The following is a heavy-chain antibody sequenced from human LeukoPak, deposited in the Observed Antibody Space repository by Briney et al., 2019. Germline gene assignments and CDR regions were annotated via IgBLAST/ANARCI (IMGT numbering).Heavy chain of an antibody. V-gene: IGHV1-69*13. CDR3: ARDQGYDSSDGFDY. J-gene: IGHJ4*02. CDR2: IIPIFGTA. CDR1: GGTFSSYA. D-gene: IGHD3-22*01. Sequence: SVKVSCKASGGTFSSYAISWVRQAPGQGLEWMGGIIPIFGTANYAQKFQGRVTITADESTSKAYMELSSLRSEDTAVYYCARDQGYDSSDGFDYWGQGTLVTVSS.